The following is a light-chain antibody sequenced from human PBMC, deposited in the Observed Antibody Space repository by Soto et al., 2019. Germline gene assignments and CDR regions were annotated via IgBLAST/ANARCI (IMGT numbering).Light chain of an antibody. J-gene: IGLJ3*02. Sequence: QSALTQPASLSGSPGQSITISCTGTNSDVGGYTYVAGYQQRPVKAPKLIISEVSARPSGVSNRFSGSKSGNTASLSISGLQSDDGADYFCSSYTSRSTLVFGVATKVTVL. CDR1: NSDVGGYTY. CDR2: EVS. V-gene: IGLV2-14*01. CDR3: SSYTSRSTLV.